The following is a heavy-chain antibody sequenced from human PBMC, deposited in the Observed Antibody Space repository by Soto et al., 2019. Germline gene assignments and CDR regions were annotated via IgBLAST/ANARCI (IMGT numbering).Heavy chain of an antibody. Sequence: SETLSLTCTVSGGSISSYYWSWIRQPPGKGLEWIGYIYYSGSTNYNPSLKSRVTISVDTSKNQFSLKLSSVTAADTAVYYCAINVEYSDYFYYWGQVTLVTVSS. J-gene: IGHJ4*02. CDR1: GGSISSYY. CDR2: IYYSGST. V-gene: IGHV4-59*08. D-gene: IGHD4-4*01. CDR3: AINVEYSDYFYY.